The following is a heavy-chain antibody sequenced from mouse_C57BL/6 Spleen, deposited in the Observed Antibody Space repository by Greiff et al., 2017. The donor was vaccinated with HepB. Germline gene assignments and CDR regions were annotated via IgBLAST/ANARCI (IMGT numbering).Heavy chain of an antibody. V-gene: IGHV1-61*01. D-gene: IGHD1-1*01. CDR3: AREGYYYGSFDY. CDR2: IYPSDSET. J-gene: IGHJ2*01. CDR1: GYTFTSYW. Sequence: QVQLKQPGAELVRPGSSVKLSCKASGYTFTSYWMDWVKQRPGQGLEWIGNIYPSDSETHYNQKFKDKATLTVDKSSSTAYMQLSSLTSEDSAVYYCAREGYYYGSFDYWGQGTTLTVSS.